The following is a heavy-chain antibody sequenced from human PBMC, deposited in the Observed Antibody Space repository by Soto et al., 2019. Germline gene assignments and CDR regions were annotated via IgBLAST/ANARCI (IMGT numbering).Heavy chain of an antibody. CDR1: GFTFSGYP. V-gene: IGHV3-23*01. J-gene: IGHJ4*02. CDR3: ARVPAGSTSWYRRYFDY. CDR2: ISYNGVST. D-gene: IGHD6-13*01. Sequence: QSGGSLRLSCAASGFTFSGYPMSWVRQAPGKGLEWVSAISYNGVSTYYADSVKGRFTISRDNSENTLYLQMNSLTAEDTAVYYCARVPAGSTSWYRRYFDYWGQGTLVTVSS.